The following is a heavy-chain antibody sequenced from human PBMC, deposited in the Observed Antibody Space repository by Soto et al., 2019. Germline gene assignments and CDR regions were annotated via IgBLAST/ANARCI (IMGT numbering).Heavy chain of an antibody. J-gene: IGHJ5*02. V-gene: IGHV3-23*01. D-gene: IGHD5-18*01. CDR2: ISSSGDST. Sequence: EVQLLESGGGLVQPGGSLRLSCAASGFTFGSYAMIWVRQAPGKGLGWVSTISSSGDSTYYADSVKGRFTVSRDNSMNPLYMQVNSLRAEDTAVYYCAKSNTALSYGFDPWGQGTLVTVSS. CDR1: GFTFGSYA. CDR3: AKSNTALSYGFDP.